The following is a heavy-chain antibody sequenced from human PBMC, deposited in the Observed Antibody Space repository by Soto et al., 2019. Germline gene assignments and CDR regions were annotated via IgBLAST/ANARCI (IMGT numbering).Heavy chain of an antibody. CDR1: GGSMSEYF. J-gene: IGHJ4*02. D-gene: IGHD3-10*01. Sequence: LSLTCSVSGGSMSEYFWSWIRQSPGKGLEWIGYIYYLGSTDYNPSLKSRVTVSVDTSKRQFSLRLTSVTAADTAVYYCARDGYDGSGSPYPAYWGPGTQVTVSS. V-gene: IGHV4-59*01. CDR3: ARDGYDGSGSPYPAY. CDR2: IYYLGST.